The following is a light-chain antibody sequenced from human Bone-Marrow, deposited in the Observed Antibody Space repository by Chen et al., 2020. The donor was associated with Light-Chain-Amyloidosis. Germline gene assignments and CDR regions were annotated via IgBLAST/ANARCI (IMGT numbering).Light chain of an antibody. CDR2: DNN. V-gene: IGLV1-40*01. J-gene: IGLJ2*01. CDR3: QSFDGTLRGAVV. Sequence: QSVLAQPPAVSGAPGQTVTISCTGSSSNIGAGYNVHWYQQLPGTVPKLLIDDNNNRPSGVPDRFSGSQSGTSASLSITGLQAHDEADYYCQSFDGTLRGAVVFGGGTTLTVL. CDR1: SSNIGAGYN.